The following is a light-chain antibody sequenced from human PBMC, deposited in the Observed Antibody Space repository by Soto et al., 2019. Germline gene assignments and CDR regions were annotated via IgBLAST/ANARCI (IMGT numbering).Light chain of an antibody. J-gene: IGKJ3*01. CDR3: QQYGSSPFT. CDR2: GAS. CDR1: QSVSSSY. Sequence: EIVLTQSPGTLSLSPGERATLSCRASQSVSSSYLAWYQQKPGQATRLLIYGASSRATGIPDRFSGSGSGTDFTLTISRPEPEDFAVYYCQQYGSSPFTFGPGTKVDIK. V-gene: IGKV3-20*01.